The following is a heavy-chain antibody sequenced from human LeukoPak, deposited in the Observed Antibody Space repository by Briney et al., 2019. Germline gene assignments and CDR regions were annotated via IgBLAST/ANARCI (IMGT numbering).Heavy chain of an antibody. CDR3: AKDSPYYDFWSGYYLLRGYFDY. D-gene: IGHD3-3*01. Sequence: GRSLRLSCAASGFTFSSYGMHWVRQAPGKGLEWVAVIWYDGSNKYYADSVKGRFTISRDNSKNTLYLQMNSLRAEDTAVYYCAKDSPYYDFWSGYYLLRGYFDYWGQGTLVTVSS. V-gene: IGHV3-33*06. J-gene: IGHJ4*02. CDR2: IWYDGSNK. CDR1: GFTFSSYG.